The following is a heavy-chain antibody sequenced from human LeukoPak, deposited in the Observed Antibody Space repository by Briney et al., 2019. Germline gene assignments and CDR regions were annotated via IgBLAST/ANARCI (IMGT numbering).Heavy chain of an antibody. D-gene: IGHD3-16*01. J-gene: IGHJ4*02. CDR1: GFTFTNYA. Sequence: GGSLRLSCAASGFTFTNYAMSWVRQAPGKGLEWVSAISGSGGSTYYADSVKGRFTISRDNSKNTLYLQMNSLRAEDTAVYYCAKVATFWGSGYFHYWGQGTLVTVSS. CDR2: ISGSGGST. CDR3: AKVATFWGSGYFHY. V-gene: IGHV3-23*01.